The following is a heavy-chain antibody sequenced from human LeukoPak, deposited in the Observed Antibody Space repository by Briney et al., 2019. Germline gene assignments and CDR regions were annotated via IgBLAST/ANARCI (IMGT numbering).Heavy chain of an antibody. CDR1: GGTFSIYA. D-gene: IGHD3-10*01. CDR3: AKKKDGGDAFDI. CDR2: IIPMFGTA. Sequence: ASVTVSFKASGGTFSIYAISWVRQAPGQGLEWMGGIIPMFGTANYAQKLQGRVTITADKSTSTAYMELSSLRSEDTAMYYCAKKKDGGDAFDIWGQGTMVTVSS. J-gene: IGHJ3*02. V-gene: IGHV1-69*06.